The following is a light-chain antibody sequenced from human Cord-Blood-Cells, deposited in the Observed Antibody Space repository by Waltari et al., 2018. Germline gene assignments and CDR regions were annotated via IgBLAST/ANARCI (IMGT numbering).Light chain of an antibody. CDR3: SSYTSSSTLV. Sequence: QSALTQPASVSGSPGQSITISCTGTRSDVGGYNYVSWYQQHPGKAPKLMIYDVSNRPSRVSNRFSGSKAGNTASLTISGLQAEDEADYYCSSYTSSSTLVFGGGTKLTVL. CDR1: RSDVGGYNY. J-gene: IGLJ2*01. CDR2: DVS. V-gene: IGLV2-14*01.